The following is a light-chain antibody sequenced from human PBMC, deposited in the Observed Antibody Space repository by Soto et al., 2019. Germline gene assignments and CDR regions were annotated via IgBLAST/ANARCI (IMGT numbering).Light chain of an antibody. CDR3: SSYTTATTRV. CDR2: DVS. J-gene: IGLJ3*02. CDR1: SSDVGAYNY. V-gene: IGLV2-14*01. Sequence: QSAVTQPASVSGSPGQSITISCTGTSSDVGAYNYVSWYQQHPGKAPKLMIFDVSNRPSGVSNRFSGSKSGNTASLTISGLQAEDEADYYCSSYTTATTRVFGGGTKLTVL.